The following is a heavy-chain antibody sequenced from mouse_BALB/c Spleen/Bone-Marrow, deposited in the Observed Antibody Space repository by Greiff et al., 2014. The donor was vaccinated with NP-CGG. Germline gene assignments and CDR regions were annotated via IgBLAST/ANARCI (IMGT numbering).Heavy chain of an antibody. CDR2: ISDGGSYT. V-gene: IGHV5-4*02. D-gene: IGHD3-3*01. Sequence: EVQLQESGGGLVKPGGSLKLSCAASGFTFSDYYMYWVRQTPEKRLEWVATISDGGSYTYYPDSVKGRFTISTDNAKNNLYLQMSSLKSEDTAMYYCAREGDGAYWGQGTLVTVSA. CDR1: GFTFSDYY. J-gene: IGHJ3*01. CDR3: AREGDGAY.